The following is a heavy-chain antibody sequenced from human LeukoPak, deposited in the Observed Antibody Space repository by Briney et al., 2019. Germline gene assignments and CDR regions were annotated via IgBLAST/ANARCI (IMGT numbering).Heavy chain of an antibody. V-gene: IGHV3-66*01. CDR1: GFTVSSNY. D-gene: IGHD1-1*01. J-gene: IGHJ6*02. Sequence: GGSLRLSCAASGFTVSSNYMSWVRQAPGKGLEWVSVIYSGGSTYYADSVKSRFTISRDNSKNTLYLQMNSLRAEDTAVYYCARDRTGTRPYYYYGMDVRGQGTTVTVSS. CDR2: IYSGGST. CDR3: ARDRTGTRPYYYYGMDV.